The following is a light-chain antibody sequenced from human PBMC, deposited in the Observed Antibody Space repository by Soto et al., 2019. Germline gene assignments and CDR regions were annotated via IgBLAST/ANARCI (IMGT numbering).Light chain of an antibody. CDR1: QGISRC. V-gene: IGKV1-5*01. Sequence: IQLTQSPSSLSASVGDRVTITCRASQGISRCLAWYQQKAGKAPQLLIYAASILESGVPSRFSGTGSGTEFTLTISSLQPDDFATYYCQQHNSYPPFTFGLGTKVDTK. CDR2: AAS. CDR3: QQHNSYPPFT. J-gene: IGKJ3*01.